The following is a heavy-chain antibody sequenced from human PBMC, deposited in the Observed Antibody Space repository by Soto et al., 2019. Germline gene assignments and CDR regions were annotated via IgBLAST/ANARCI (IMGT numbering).Heavy chain of an antibody. Sequence: QVQLQESGPGLVKPSETLTLTCTVSDDSSSNYKWSWIRQPPGWILEWIGYIDSNGGTSYNPSLQSRVTISIDTSTKQFFLKLSSVTAADTAVYYCVRQGFGRLHGLVDVWGQGTTVTVSS. CDR3: VRQGFGRLHGLVDV. J-gene: IGHJ6*02. D-gene: IGHD3-10*01. CDR1: DDSSSNYK. V-gene: IGHV4-59*08. CDR2: IDSNGGT.